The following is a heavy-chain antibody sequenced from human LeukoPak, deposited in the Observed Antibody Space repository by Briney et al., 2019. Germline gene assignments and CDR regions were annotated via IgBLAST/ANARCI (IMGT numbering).Heavy chain of an antibody. CDR1: GYTFTSYG. D-gene: IGHD3-3*02. Sequence: ASVKVSCKASGYTFTSYGISWVRQAPGQGLEWMGWISAYNGNRNYAQKLQGRVTMTTDTSTSTAYMELRSLRPDETAVYYCARHFWSGYSWFDPWRQGTLVTVCS. CDR3: ARHFWSGYSWFDP. J-gene: IGHJ5*02. V-gene: IGHV1-18*01. CDR2: ISAYNGNR.